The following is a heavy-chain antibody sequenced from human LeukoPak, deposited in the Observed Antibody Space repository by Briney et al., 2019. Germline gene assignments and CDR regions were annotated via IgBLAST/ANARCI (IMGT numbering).Heavy chain of an antibody. Sequence: SETLSLTCTVSGGSISNYYWSWIRQPPGKGLEWIGFIHSNGGANYNASLNSRATISQDTSRSQVSLKLTSVTAADTAVYYCASSNLGSLGQFDPWGQGTLVTVSS. CDR3: ASSNLGSLGQFDP. CDR1: GGSISNYY. D-gene: IGHD3-10*01. J-gene: IGHJ5*02. CDR2: IHSNGGA. V-gene: IGHV4-59*01.